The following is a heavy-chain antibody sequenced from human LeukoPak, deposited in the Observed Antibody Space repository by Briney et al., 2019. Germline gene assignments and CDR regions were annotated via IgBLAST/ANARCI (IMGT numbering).Heavy chain of an antibody. D-gene: IGHD6-6*01. Sequence: PGGSLRLSYAASGFTFSSYAMSWVRQAPGKGLEWVSAISGSGGSTYYADSVKGRFTISRDNSKNTLYLQMNSLRAEDTAVYYCAKGQFSSSSYDYWGQGTLVTVSS. CDR1: GFTFSSYA. J-gene: IGHJ4*02. V-gene: IGHV3-23*01. CDR2: ISGSGGST. CDR3: AKGQFSSSSYDY.